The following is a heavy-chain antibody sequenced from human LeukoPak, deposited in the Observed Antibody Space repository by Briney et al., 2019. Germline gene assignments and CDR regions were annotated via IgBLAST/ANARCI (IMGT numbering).Heavy chain of an antibody. Sequence: SETLSLTCTVSGGSISSGSHYWSWIRQPAGKGLEWIGRIYISGGTNYNPSLKSRVTISVDTSKNQFSLELSSVTAADTAVYYCARRSCSGGTCYESRGWFDSWGQGTLVTVSS. CDR3: ARRSCSGGTCYESRGWFDS. V-gene: IGHV4-61*02. D-gene: IGHD2-15*01. J-gene: IGHJ5*01. CDR1: GGSISSGSHY. CDR2: IYISGGT.